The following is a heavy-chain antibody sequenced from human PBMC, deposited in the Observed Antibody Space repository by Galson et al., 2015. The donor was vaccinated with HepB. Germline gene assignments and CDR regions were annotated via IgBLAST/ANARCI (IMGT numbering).Heavy chain of an antibody. CDR3: ARESLDYYYYGMDV. Sequence: SLRLSCAASGFTFSSYWMSWVRQAPGKGLEWVANIKQDGSEKYYVDSVKGRFTISRDNAKNSLYLQMNSLRAEDTAVYYCARESLDYYYYGMDVWGQGTTVTVSS. V-gene: IGHV3-7*05. CDR2: IKQDGSEK. CDR1: GFTFSSYW. J-gene: IGHJ6*02.